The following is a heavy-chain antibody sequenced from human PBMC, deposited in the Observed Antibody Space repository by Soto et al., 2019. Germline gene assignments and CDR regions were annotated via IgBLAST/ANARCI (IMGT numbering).Heavy chain of an antibody. Sequence: ASVKVSCKVSGYTLTELSMHWVRRAPGKGLEWMGGFDPEDGETIYAQEFQGRVTMTEDTSTDTAYMELSSLRSEDTAVYYCATVPYCTNGVCYSVLNGMDVWGQGTTVTVSS. CDR3: ATVPYCTNGVCYSVLNGMDV. D-gene: IGHD2-8*01. CDR2: FDPEDGET. V-gene: IGHV1-24*01. J-gene: IGHJ6*02. CDR1: GYTLTELS.